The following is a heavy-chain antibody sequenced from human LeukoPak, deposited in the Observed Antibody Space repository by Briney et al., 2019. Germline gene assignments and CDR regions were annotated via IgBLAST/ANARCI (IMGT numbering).Heavy chain of an antibody. CDR3: ARAAIVGAKRGNFDY. CDR1: GYTFTSYG. CDR2: ISAYNGNT. V-gene: IGHV1-18*01. Sequence: GASVKVSCKASGYTFTSYGISWVRQAPGQGLEWMGWISAYNGNTNYAQKLQGRVTMTTDTSTSTAYMELRSLRSDDTAVYYCARAAIVGAKRGNFDYWGQGTLVTVSS. J-gene: IGHJ4*02. D-gene: IGHD1-26*01.